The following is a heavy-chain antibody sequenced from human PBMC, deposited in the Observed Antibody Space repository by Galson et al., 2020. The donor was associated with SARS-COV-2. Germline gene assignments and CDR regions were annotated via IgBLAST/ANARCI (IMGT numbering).Heavy chain of an antibody. D-gene: IGHD3-9*01. V-gene: IGHV2-70*11. CDR2: IDWDDDK. J-gene: IGHJ4*02. CDR1: GFSLSTSGMC. CDR3: ARINYDILTGYSHDNDY. Sequence: SGPTLVKPTQTLTLTCTFSGFSLSTSGMCVSWIRQPPGKALEWLARIDWDDDKYYSTSLKTRLTISKDTSKNQVVLTMTNMDPVDTATYYCARINYDILTGYSHDNDYWGQGTLVTVSS.